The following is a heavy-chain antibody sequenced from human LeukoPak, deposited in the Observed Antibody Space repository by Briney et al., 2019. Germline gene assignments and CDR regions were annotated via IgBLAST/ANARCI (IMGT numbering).Heavy chain of an antibody. CDR1: GFTFDNYV. Sequence: PGGSLRLSCAASGFTFDNYVLHWVRQAPAKGLDWLYFISRTSGYTGYADSVKGRFTISRDKDKKSLYLQMNSFRAEDTAFYYCAKVRGTYSSGYFFDYWGQGTLVTVPS. CDR3: AKVRGTYSSGYFFDY. V-gene: IGHV3-9*01. D-gene: IGHD6-19*01. J-gene: IGHJ4*02. CDR2: ISRTSGYT.